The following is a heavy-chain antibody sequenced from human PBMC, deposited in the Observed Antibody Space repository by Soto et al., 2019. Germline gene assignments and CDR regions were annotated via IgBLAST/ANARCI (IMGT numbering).Heavy chain of an antibody. J-gene: IGHJ4*02. CDR2: INAYNGNT. CDR1: GYTFMSYY. CDR3: ARARHSVSSSWYRY. D-gene: IGHD6-13*01. V-gene: IGHV1-18*04. Sequence: ASVKVSCKASGYTFMSYYMDWVRQAPGQGLEWMGWINAYNGNTNYAQRLQGRITITTDTSTSTAYMELRSLRSDDTAVYYCARARHSVSSSWYRYWGQGTLVTVSS.